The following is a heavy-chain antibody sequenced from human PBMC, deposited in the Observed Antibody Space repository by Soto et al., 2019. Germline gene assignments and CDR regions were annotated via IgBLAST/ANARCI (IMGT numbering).Heavy chain of an antibody. D-gene: IGHD5-12*01. J-gene: IGHJ6*02. V-gene: IGHV3-74*01. CDR3: ATERWLQNIGQYFSYGMDV. Sequence: EVQLVESGGGLVQPGGSLRLSCAASGFTFSSYWMLWVRQAPGKGLVWVSSIKGDGSSTNYADSVKGRFTISRDNGKNTLYLQMNSLRAEDTAVYYCATERWLQNIGQYFSYGMDVWGRGTMVTVSS. CDR2: IKGDGSST. CDR1: GFTFSSYW.